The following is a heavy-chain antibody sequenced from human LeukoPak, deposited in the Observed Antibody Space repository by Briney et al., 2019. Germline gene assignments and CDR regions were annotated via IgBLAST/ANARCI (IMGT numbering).Heavy chain of an antibody. J-gene: IGHJ1*01. CDR2: IKQDGSLK. D-gene: IGHD6-13*01. CDR1: GFTISSHY. V-gene: IGHV3-7*01. CDR3: ARGAAAGTNFQH. Sequence: PGGSLRLSCAASGFTISSHYMSWVRQAPGKGLEWVADIKQDGSLKYYVDSVKGRFVISRDNAKNSLYLQMNSLRAEDTAVYYCARGAAAGTNFQHWGQGTLVTVSS.